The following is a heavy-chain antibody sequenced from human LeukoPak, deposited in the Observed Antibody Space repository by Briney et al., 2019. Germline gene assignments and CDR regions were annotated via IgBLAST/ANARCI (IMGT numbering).Heavy chain of an antibody. CDR2: IYSGGST. J-gene: IGHJ1*01. Sequence: GGSLRLSCAASGFTVSSNYMSWVRQAPGKELEWVSVIYSGGSTYYADSVKGRFTISRDNSKNTLYLQMNSLRAEDTAVYYCAYTSLHSSSWFQSGYFQHWGQGTLVTVSS. V-gene: IGHV3-53*01. D-gene: IGHD6-13*01. CDR3: AYTSLHSSSWFQSGYFQH. CDR1: GFTVSSNY.